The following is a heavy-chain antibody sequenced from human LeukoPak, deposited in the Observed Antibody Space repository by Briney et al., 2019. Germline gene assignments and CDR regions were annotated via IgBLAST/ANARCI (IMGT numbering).Heavy chain of an antibody. V-gene: IGHV3-53*01. J-gene: IGHJ3*02. CDR3: ARGLYYDSSGYYYGYDAFDI. CDR1: GFTVSSNY. CDR2: IYSGGST. Sequence: GGSLRLSCAASGFTVSSNYMSWVRQAPGKGLEWVSVIYSGGSTYYADSVKGRFTISRDNSKNTLYLQMNSLRAEDTAVYYCARGLYYDSSGYYYGYDAFDIWGQGTMVTVSS. D-gene: IGHD3-22*01.